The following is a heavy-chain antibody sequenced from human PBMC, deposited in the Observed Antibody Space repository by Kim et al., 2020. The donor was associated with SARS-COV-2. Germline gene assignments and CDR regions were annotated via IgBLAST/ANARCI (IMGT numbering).Heavy chain of an antibody. V-gene: IGHV4-59*08. CDR2: IYYSGSP. Sequence: SETLSLTCTVSGGSISSYYWSWIRPPPGNGLEWIGYIYYSGSPNYNPSLKSRVTISVDTSKNQFSLKLSSVTAADTAVYYCARQSGGYSSGWGWAGYYYGMDVWGQGTTVTVSS. CDR1: GGSISSYY. D-gene: IGHD6-19*01. CDR3: ARQSGGYSSGWGWAGYYYGMDV. J-gene: IGHJ6*02.